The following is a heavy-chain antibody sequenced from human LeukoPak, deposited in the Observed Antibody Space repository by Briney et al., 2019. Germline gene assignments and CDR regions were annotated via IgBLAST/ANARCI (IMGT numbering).Heavy chain of an antibody. CDR3: ARTPRREYYDSSGYHDY. V-gene: IGHV1-2*02. Sequence: ASVKVSCKASGYTFTDYFMHWVRQAPGQGLEWMGWINPKNGGTNYAQNFQGRVTMTRDTSITTAFMEVRGLTSDDTAVYYCARTPRREYYDSSGYHDYWGQGTLVTVSS. D-gene: IGHD3-22*01. J-gene: IGHJ4*02. CDR1: GYTFTDYF. CDR2: INPKNGGT.